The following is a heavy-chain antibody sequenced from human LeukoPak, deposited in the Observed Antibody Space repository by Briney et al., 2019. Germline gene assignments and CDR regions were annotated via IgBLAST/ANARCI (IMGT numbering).Heavy chain of an antibody. D-gene: IGHD6-19*01. CDR2: IYPGDSDT. V-gene: IGHV5-51*01. CDR3: ARQSSAVAGTMSY. Sequence: GESLKISCKGSGYSFTSYWIGWVRQMPGKGLEWMGIIYPGDSDTRYSPSFQGQVTISADKPISTAYLQWSSLKASDTAMYYCARQSSAVAGTMSYWGQGTLVTVSS. J-gene: IGHJ4*02. CDR1: GYSFTSYW.